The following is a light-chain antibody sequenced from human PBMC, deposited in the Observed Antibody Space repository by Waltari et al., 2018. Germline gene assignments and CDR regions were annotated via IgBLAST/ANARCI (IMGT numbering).Light chain of an antibody. CDR3: QKYGTLPAT. CDR2: EAT. Sequence: EIVLTQSTGTLYLSPGERAPLPCRASQSVRRFLAWYQQKLGQAPRLLIYEATSRATGIPDRFRCSGFGTDFSLIIIRLEPEDFAVYYCQKYGTLPATFGQGTKVEIK. J-gene: IGKJ1*01. V-gene: IGKV3-20*01. CDR1: QSVRRF.